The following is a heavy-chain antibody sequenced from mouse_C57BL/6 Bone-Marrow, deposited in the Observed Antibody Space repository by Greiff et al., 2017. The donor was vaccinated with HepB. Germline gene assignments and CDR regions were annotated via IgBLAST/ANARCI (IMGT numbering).Heavy chain of an antibody. V-gene: IGHV1-64*01. D-gene: IGHD4-1*01. Sequence: VQLQQPGAELVKPEASVTLSCKASGYTFTSYWMHWVKQRPGQGLEWIGMIHPNSGSTNYNEKFKSKATLTVDKSSSTAYMQLSSLTSEDSAVYYCARSNWGYAMDYWGQGTSVTVSS. J-gene: IGHJ4*01. CDR2: IHPNSGST. CDR1: GYTFTSYW. CDR3: ARSNWGYAMDY.